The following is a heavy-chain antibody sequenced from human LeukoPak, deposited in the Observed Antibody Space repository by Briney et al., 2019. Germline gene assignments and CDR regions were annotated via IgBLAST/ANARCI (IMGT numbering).Heavy chain of an antibody. J-gene: IGHJ4*02. V-gene: IGHV4-34*01. Sequence: SETLSLTCAVYGGSFSGYYWSWIRQPPRKGLEWIGEINHSGSTNYNPSLKSRVTISLYTSKNQFSLKLSSVTAAGTAVYYCARASPLGYCTNGVCYTTVFDYWGQGTLVTVSS. CDR1: GGSFSGYY. CDR3: ARASPLGYCTNGVCYTTVFDY. CDR2: INHSGST. D-gene: IGHD2-8*01.